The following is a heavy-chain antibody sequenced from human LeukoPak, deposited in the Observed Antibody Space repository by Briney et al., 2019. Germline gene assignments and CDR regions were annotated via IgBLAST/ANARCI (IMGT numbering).Heavy chain of an antibody. CDR3: ARVGTPMVTIVAPYYMDV. J-gene: IGHJ6*03. Sequence: GGSLRLSCAASGFTFSSYWIHWVRQAPGKGLVWVSRINSDGSSTSYADSVKGRFTISRDNAKNSLYLQMNSLRAEDTAVYYCARVGTPMVTIVAPYYMDVWGKGTTVTVSS. V-gene: IGHV3-74*01. D-gene: IGHD5-18*01. CDR2: INSDGSST. CDR1: GFTFSSYW.